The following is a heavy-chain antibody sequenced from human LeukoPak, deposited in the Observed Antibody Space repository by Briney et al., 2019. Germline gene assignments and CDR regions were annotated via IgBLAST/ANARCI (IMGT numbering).Heavy chain of an antibody. V-gene: IGHV3-53*01. CDR1: GFTVSSNY. Sequence: GGSLRLSCAASGFTVSSNYMSWVRQAPGKGLEWVSVIYSGGSTYYADSVKGRFTISRDNSKNTLYLQMNSPRAEDTAVYYCARDRPQGGSDAFDIWGQGTMVTVSS. D-gene: IGHD3-16*01. J-gene: IGHJ3*02. CDR2: IYSGGST. CDR3: ARDRPQGGSDAFDI.